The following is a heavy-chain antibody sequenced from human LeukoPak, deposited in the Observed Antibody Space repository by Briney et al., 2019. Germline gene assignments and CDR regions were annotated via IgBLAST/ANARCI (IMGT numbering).Heavy chain of an antibody. D-gene: IGHD4-17*01. J-gene: IGHJ4*02. V-gene: IGHV3-49*04. Sequence: PGGSLRLSRTASGFTFGDYAMSWVRQAPGKGLEWVGFIRSKAYGGTTEYAASVKGRFTISRDDSKSIAYLQMNSLKTEDTAVYYCTRVRFSYYFDYWGQGTLVTVSS. CDR3: TRVRFSYYFDY. CDR1: GFTFGDYA. CDR2: IRSKAYGGTT.